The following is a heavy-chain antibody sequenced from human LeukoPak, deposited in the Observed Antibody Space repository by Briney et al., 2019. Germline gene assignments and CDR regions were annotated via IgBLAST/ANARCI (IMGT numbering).Heavy chain of an antibody. J-gene: IGHJ6*02. Sequence: ASVKVSCKASGYTFTSYDINWVRQATGQGLEWMGWMNPNSGNTGYAQKFQGRVTMTRNTSISTAYMELSSLRSEDTAVYYCARGRDDYGDYYYYYGMDVWGQGTTVTVSS. CDR1: GYTFTSYD. CDR2: MNPNSGNT. CDR3: ARGRDDYGDYYYYYGMDV. V-gene: IGHV1-8*01. D-gene: IGHD4-17*01.